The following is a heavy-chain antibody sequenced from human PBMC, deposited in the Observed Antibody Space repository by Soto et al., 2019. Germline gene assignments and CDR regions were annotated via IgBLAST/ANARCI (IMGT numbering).Heavy chain of an antibody. CDR2: IRSSSSTI. CDR1: GFSVSPFI. V-gene: IGHV3-48*02. Sequence: GGSLSLCCASSGFSVSPFIRNWVRQAPGNWREWVSYIRSSSSTIYYADSVQGRFTISRDNAKNSLYLQMNSLRDEDTAVYYCAREGGRHCSPTRCYNAFDIWGQGTMVTV. CDR3: AREGGRHCSPTRCYNAFDI. D-gene: IGHD2-2*02. J-gene: IGHJ3*02.